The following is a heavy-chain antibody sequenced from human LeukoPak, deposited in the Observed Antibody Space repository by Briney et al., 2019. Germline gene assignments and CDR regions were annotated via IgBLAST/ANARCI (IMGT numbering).Heavy chain of an antibody. Sequence: ASVKVSCKASGGTFSSYAISWVRQAPRQGLEWMGGIIPIFGTANYAQKFQGRVTITTDESTSTAYMELSSLRSEDTAVYYCARSRLGALRGYSPFRYWGQGTLVTVSS. J-gene: IGHJ4*02. D-gene: IGHD5-18*01. CDR1: GGTFSSYA. V-gene: IGHV1-69*05. CDR2: IIPIFGTA. CDR3: ARSRLGALRGYSPFRY.